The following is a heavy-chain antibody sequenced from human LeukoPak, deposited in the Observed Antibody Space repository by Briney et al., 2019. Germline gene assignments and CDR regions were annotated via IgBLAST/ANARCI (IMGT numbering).Heavy chain of an antibody. CDR2: IKQDGSEK. CDR3: ARMDIGLVRD. J-gene: IGHJ4*02. Sequence: GGSLRLSCSASGFTFSSYWMSWVRQAPGKGLEWVANIKQDGSEKYYVDSVKGRFTISRDNAKNSLSLQMNTLRAEDTAVYYCARMDIGLVRDWGQGTLVTVSS. CDR1: GFTFSSYW. V-gene: IGHV3-7*01. D-gene: IGHD3-10*01.